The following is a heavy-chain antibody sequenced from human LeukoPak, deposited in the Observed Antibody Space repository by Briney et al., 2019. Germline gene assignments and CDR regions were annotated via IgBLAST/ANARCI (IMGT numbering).Heavy chain of an antibody. CDR2: IRGNSERT. D-gene: IGHD6-19*01. Sequence: PGGSLRLSCAASGFTFSAYAFTWVRKAPGPGLEWVSAIRGNSERTYYADSVRGRFTISRDNSKDTVYLQISSLRVEDTAVYYCAREQSGTRGWYTVDYWGQGTLVAVSS. V-gene: IGHV3-23*01. CDR1: GFTFSAYA. CDR3: AREQSGTRGWYTVDY. J-gene: IGHJ4*02.